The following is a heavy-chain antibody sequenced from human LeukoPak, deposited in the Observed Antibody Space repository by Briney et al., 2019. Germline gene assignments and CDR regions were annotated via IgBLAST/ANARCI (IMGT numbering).Heavy chain of an antibody. CDR2: IYYTGST. CDR1: GHSISSYY. V-gene: IGHV4-59*08. Sequence: PSETLSLTCTVSGHSISSYYWNSIRRPPGKGLEWIGYIYYTGSTSYNPSLKSRVTISLDTSKSQFSLRLTSVTAADTAVYYCWSHGSSGHDPLTWGQGTLVTVSS. CDR3: WSHGSSGHDPLT. J-gene: IGHJ4*01. D-gene: IGHD5-12*01.